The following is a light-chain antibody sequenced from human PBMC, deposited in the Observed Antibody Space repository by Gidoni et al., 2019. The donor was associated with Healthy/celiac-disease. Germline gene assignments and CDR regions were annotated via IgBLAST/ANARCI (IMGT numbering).Light chain of an antibody. V-gene: IGLV1-47*01. CDR1: SSNIGSNY. Sequence: QSVLTQPPSASGTPGQRVTISCSGSSSNIGSNYVYWYQQLPGTAPKLLIYRNNQRPPGVPGRFSGSKSGTSASLAISGLRSEDEADYYCAAWDDSLSGFYVFGTGTKVTVL. J-gene: IGLJ1*01. CDR3: AAWDDSLSGFYV. CDR2: RNN.